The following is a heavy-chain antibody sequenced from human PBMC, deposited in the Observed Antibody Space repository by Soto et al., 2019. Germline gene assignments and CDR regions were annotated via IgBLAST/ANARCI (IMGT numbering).Heavy chain of an antibody. CDR2: IMPIIGTA. D-gene: IGHD3-10*01. CDR1: GGTFSSHV. CDR3: ARDLEFRDGNISHLDY. V-gene: IGHV1-69*01. Sequence: QVQLVQSGAEVKKPGSSVKVSCKASGGTFSSHVFNWVRQAPGQGLEWMGGIMPIIGTANYAQKFQGRVKITAEESTSTAYMELSSLRSEDTAVYYCARDLEFRDGNISHLDYWGQGTLVTVSS. J-gene: IGHJ4*02.